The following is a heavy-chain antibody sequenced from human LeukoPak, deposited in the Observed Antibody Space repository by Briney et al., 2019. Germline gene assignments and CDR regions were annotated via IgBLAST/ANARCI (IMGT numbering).Heavy chain of an antibody. V-gene: IGHV4-4*07. CDR3: ARRGVLTGYPHDY. CDR2: IYPSGST. Sequence: SETLSLTCTVSGASISSYYWNWIRQPAGKGLEWIGRIYPSGSTNYGLSLKSRVTMSVDTSKNQFSLKLSSVTAADTAVYYCARRGVLTGYPHDYWGQGTLVTVSS. J-gene: IGHJ4*02. D-gene: IGHD3-9*01. CDR1: GASISSYY.